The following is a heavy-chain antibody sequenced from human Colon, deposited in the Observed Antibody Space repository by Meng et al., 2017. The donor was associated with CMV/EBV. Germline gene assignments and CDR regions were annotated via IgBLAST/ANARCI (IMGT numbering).Heavy chain of an antibody. Sequence: QDAGPGLVQPAETLSLTCTASGAPISSGSHSWAWFRQPPGKRLEWIGSMYFSGIADYNPSLKSRVTISLHATQKQFSLRLTSVTAADSAVYFCARDLTNKWFYYWGQGTLVTVSS. J-gene: IGHJ4*02. V-gene: IGHV4-39*07. CDR1: GAPISSGSHS. D-gene: IGHD1-26*01. CDR3: ARDLTNKWFYY. CDR2: MYFSGIA.